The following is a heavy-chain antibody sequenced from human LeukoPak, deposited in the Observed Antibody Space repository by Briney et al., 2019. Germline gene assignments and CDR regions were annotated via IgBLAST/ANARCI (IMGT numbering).Heavy chain of an antibody. J-gene: IGHJ4*02. CDR1: GFTFSGYS. CDR2: MNEYGSET. Sequence: GGSLRLSCAVSGFTFSGYSMSWVRRAPGKGLEWVAKMNEYGSETHYVDSVKGRFTISRDNAKNSVYLQMNSLRAEDTALYYCARHRYCSANWGPGILVTVSS. CDR3: ARHRYCSAN. V-gene: IGHV3-7*01. D-gene: IGHD2-15*01.